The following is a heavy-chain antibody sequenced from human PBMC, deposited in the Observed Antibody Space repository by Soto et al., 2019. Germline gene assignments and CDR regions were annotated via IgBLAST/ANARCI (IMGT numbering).Heavy chain of an antibody. D-gene: IGHD2-2*01. CDR2: IDPSDSYT. Sequence: GESLKISCKGSGYSFTSYWISWVRQMPGKGLEWMGRIDPSDSYTNYSPSFQGHVTISADKSISTAYLQWSSLKASDTAMYYCARLLYKGVVQATHNWFDPCGQRTLVTVSS. CDR1: GYSFTSYW. CDR3: ARLLYKGVVQATHNWFDP. V-gene: IGHV5-10-1*01. J-gene: IGHJ5*02.